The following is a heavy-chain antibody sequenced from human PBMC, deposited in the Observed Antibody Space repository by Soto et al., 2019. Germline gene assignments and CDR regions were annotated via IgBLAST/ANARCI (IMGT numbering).Heavy chain of an antibody. D-gene: IGHD6-13*01. J-gene: IGHJ4*02. CDR2: MNPNSGKT. CDR3: ARRGVAAAGTGDY. V-gene: IGHV1-8*01. Sequence: ASVKVSCKASGYTFTTYDINWVRQATGQGLEWMGWMNPNSGKTAYAQRFQGRVSMTRDTSISTAYMGLTSLRPDDTAVYYCARRGVAAAGTGDYWGQGTLVTVSS. CDR1: GYTFTTYD.